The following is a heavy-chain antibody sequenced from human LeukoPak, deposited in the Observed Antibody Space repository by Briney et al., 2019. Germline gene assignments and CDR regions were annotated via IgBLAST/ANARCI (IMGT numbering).Heavy chain of an antibody. CDR1: GFTFSSYG. V-gene: IGHV3-23*01. Sequence: PGRTLRLSFAASGFTFSSYGMSWVRQAPGKGLEWVSAISGSGGSTYYADSVKGRFTISRDNSKNTLYLQMNSLRAEDTAVYYCAKGPTPGLAIIRSYFFDYWGEGTLVSVSS. J-gene: IGHJ4*02. CDR2: ISGSGGST. CDR3: AKGPTPGLAIIRSYFFDY. D-gene: IGHD3-16*01.